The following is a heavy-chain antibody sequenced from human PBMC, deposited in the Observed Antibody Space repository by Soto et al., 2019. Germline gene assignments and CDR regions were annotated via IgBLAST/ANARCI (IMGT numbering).Heavy chain of an antibody. CDR1: GFTFSSYS. CDR2: ISSSSSYI. D-gene: IGHD2-2*02. Sequence: PGGSLRLSCAASGFTFSSYSMNWVRQAPGKGLEWVSSISSSSSYIYYADSVKGRFTISRDNAKNSLYLQMNSLRAEDTAVYYCARDMGVVPAAIRRSMFDYWGQGTLVTVSS. CDR3: ARDMGVVPAAIRRSMFDY. J-gene: IGHJ4*02. V-gene: IGHV3-21*01.